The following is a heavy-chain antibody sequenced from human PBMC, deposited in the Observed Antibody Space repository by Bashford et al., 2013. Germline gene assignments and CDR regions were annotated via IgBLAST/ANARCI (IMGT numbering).Heavy chain of an antibody. V-gene: IGHV1-8*01. CDR3: ARAGYCSGGSCPNWFDP. Sequence: ASVKVSCKASGYTFTSYDINWVRQATGQGLEWMGWMNPNSGNTGYAQKFQGRVTMTRNTSISTAYMELSSLRSEDTAVYYCARAGYCSGGSCPNWFDPWGQGTLGHRLL. CDR2: MNPNSGNT. CDR1: GYTFTSYD. J-gene: IGHJ5*02. D-gene: IGHD2-15*01.